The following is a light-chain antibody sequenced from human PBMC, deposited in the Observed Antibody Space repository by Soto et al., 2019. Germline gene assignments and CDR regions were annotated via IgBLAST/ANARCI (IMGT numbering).Light chain of an antibody. CDR2: GAS. J-gene: IGKJ4*01. CDR1: QSVSSN. CDR3: QQYNDYLT. V-gene: IGKV3-15*01. Sequence: EIVMTQSPATLSVSPGERATLSCRASQSVSSNLAWYQQKPGQAPRLLIYGASTRATGIPARLSGSGSGTEFTLTISSLQSEDIAVYYCQQYNDYLTFGGGTKVENK.